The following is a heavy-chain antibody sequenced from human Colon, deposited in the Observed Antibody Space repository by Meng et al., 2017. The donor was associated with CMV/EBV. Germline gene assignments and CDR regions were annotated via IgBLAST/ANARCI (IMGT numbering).Heavy chain of an antibody. Sequence: KASGYNVDSVGMTWVRQAPGQGLEWVGWIRDKNGDTGYARKVQGRVTVTTDTSTKTVYMELRGLRADDSAMYYCARAGAEVTTHFDFWGQGTLVTVSS. V-gene: IGHV1-18*04. CDR1: GYNVDSVG. CDR3: ARAGAEVTTHFDF. J-gene: IGHJ4*02. CDR2: IRDKNGDT. D-gene: IGHD2-21*02.